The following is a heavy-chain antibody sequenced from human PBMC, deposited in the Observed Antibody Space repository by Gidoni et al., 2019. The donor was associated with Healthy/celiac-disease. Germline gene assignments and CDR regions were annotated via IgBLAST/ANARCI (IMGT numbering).Heavy chain of an antibody. Sequence: QVQLVESGGGVVQPGRSLSLSCAASGFTFSSYGMHGVRQAPGKGREWVAVIWYDGSNKYYADSVKGRFTISRDNSKNTLYLQMNSLRAEDTAVYYCARDGAGGDYESGRAFDIWGQGTMVTVSS. CDR2: IWYDGSNK. J-gene: IGHJ3*02. D-gene: IGHD4-17*01. CDR3: ARDGAGGDYESGRAFDI. CDR1: GFTFSSYG. V-gene: IGHV3-33*01.